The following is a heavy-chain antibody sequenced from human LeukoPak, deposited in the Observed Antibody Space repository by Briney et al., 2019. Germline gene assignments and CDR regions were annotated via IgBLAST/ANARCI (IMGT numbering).Heavy chain of an antibody. D-gene: IGHD3-9*01. CDR2: VYNSGRT. V-gene: IGHV4-4*08. Sequence: SETLSLTCIVSSVSISNYYWSWIWQPPGKGLEWIGYVYNSGRTSYNPYLKGRVSISADMPKNQFSLKLTSVTAADTAVYYCARGYFYWGQGALVTVSS. J-gene: IGHJ4*02. CDR1: SVSISNYY. CDR3: ARGYFY.